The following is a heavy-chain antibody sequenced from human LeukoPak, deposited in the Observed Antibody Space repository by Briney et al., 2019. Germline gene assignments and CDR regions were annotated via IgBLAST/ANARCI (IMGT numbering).Heavy chain of an antibody. D-gene: IGHD3-22*01. V-gene: IGHV3-23*01. CDR2: ISGSGDST. J-gene: IGHJ5*02. Sequence: GGSLRLSCAASGFTFSSFALSWVRQAPGKGLEWVSSISGSGDSTYYMESVKGRFTISRDNSRNTLYLQMNSLRAEDTAVYYCAAGGTYYYNSSGYLYEPWGQGTLVTVSS. CDR1: GFTFSSFA. CDR3: AAGGTYYYNSSGYLYEP.